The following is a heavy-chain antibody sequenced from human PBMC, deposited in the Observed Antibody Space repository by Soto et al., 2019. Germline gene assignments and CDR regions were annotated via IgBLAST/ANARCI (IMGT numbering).Heavy chain of an antibody. CDR1: GFTFSNAW. J-gene: IGHJ4*02. CDR2: IKSKTDGGTA. D-gene: IGHD6-13*01. CDR3: TTGSYSTLRVFRFMK. Sequence: GSLRLSCAASGFTFSNAWINWVRQAPGKGLEWVGRIKSKTDGGTADFAAPVKGRFAISRDDSKNTVYLQMNSLKTEDTAVYYFTTGSYSTLRVFRFMKGGQGALVTVSS. V-gene: IGHV3-15*07.